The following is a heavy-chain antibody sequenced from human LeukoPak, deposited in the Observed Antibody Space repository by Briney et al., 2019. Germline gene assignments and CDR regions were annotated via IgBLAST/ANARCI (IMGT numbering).Heavy chain of an antibody. J-gene: IGHJ3*02. CDR2: ISWNSGSI. D-gene: IGHD3-10*01. Sequence: SLRLSCAASGFTFDDYAMHWVRQAPGKGLEWDSCISWNSGSIGYADSVKGRFTISRDNAKNSLYLQMNSLRAEDTALYYCAKDPHPGFGESNDAFDICGQGTMVTVSS. CDR3: AKDPHPGFGESNDAFDI. V-gene: IGHV3-9*01. CDR1: GFTFDDYA.